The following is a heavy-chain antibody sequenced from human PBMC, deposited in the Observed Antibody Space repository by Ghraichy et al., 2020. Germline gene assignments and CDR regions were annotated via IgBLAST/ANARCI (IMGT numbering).Heavy chain of an antibody. V-gene: IGHV3-23*01. J-gene: IGHJ3*02. D-gene: IGHD6-19*01. Sequence: GESLNISCAASGFTFSSYAMSWVRQAPGKGLEWVSAISGSGGSTYYADSVKGRFTISRDNSKNTLYLQMNSLRAEDTAVYYCANGGPVYSSIAPPSGIWGQGTMVTVSS. CDR2: ISGSGGST. CDR1: GFTFSSYA. CDR3: ANGGPVYSSIAPPSGI.